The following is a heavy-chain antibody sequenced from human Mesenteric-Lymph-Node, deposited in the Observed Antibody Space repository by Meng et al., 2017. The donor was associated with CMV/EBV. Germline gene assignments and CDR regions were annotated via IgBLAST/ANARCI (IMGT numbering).Heavy chain of an antibody. Sequence: GESLKISCQCSGYSFNNYWIGWVRQMPGKGLEWMGGINPDDSETRYSPSFQGQVTMSADKSITTAFLQWSSLKASDTAMYYCARLGFYYSSPGAYWGQGTLVTVSS. J-gene: IGHJ4*02. CDR2: INPDDSET. CDR3: ARLGFYYSSPGAY. V-gene: IGHV5-51*01. CDR1: GYSFNNYW. D-gene: IGHD5-12*01.